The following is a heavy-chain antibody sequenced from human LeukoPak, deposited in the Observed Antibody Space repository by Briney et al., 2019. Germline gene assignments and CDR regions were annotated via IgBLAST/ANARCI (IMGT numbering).Heavy chain of an antibody. CDR1: GFTFDDYA. CDR3: AKSGGYSYGYDFDY. D-gene: IGHD5-18*01. J-gene: IGHJ4*02. V-gene: IGHV3-43*02. CDR2: ISGNGGNT. Sequence: GGSLRLSCAAAGFTFDDYAMHWVRQAPGKGLEWVSLISGNGGNTYYADSVKGRFTISRDNSKNSLYLQMNSLRTEDTALYYCAKSGGYSYGYDFDYWGQGTLVTVSS.